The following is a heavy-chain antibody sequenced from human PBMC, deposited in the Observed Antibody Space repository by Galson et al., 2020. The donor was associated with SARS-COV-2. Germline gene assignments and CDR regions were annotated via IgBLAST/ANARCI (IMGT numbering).Heavy chain of an antibody. J-gene: IGHJ4*02. CDR3: ARSRFGVTVRPEVDY. D-gene: IGHD3-16*01. Sequence: ASVKVSCKASGYTFTSYDINWVRQATGQGLEWMGWMNPNSGNTGYAQKFQGRVTMTRNTSISTAYMERSSLRSEDTAVYYCARSRFGVTVRPEVDYWGQGTLVTVSS. V-gene: IGHV1-8*01. CDR2: MNPNSGNT. CDR1: GYTFTSYD.